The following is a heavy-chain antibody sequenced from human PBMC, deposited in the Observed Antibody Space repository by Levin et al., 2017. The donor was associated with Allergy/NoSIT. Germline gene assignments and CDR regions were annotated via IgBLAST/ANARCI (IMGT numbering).Heavy chain of an antibody. V-gene: IGHV1-18*01. CDR2: ISAYNGNT. D-gene: IGHD3-10*01. CDR1: GYTFTSFG. J-gene: IGHJ5*02. CDR3: ARDNSGGSWSWFDP. Sequence: GESLKISCKASGYTFTSFGISWVRQAPGQGLEWMGWISAYNGNTNYAEKVQGRTTMTTDTSTSTAYMELRSLRSDDTAVYYCARDNSGGSWSWFDPWGQGTLVTVSS.